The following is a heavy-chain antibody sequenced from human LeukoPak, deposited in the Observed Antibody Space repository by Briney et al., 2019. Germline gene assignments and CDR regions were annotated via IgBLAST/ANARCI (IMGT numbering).Heavy chain of an antibody. CDR1: GFTFSSYG. CDR2: IRYDGSNK. D-gene: IGHD2-2*01. J-gene: IGHJ4*02. Sequence: GGSLRLSCAASGFTFSSYGMHWVRQAPGKGLEWVAFIRYDGSNKYYADSVKGRFTISRDNSKNTLYLQMGSLRAEDMAVYYCARMVRCSSTSCYGKHFDYWGQGTLVTVSS. V-gene: IGHV3-30*02. CDR3: ARMVRCSSTSCYGKHFDY.